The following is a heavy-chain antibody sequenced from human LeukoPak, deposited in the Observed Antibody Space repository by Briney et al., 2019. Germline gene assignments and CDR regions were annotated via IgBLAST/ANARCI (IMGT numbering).Heavy chain of an antibody. CDR1: GYTFTGYY. Sequence: GASVKVSCKASGYTFTGYYMHWVRQAPGQGLEWMGWINPNSGGTNYAQKFQGWVTMTRDTSISTAYMELSRLRSDDTAVYYCARGSHARGPYYDSSGYYDYWGQGTLVTVSS. CDR2: INPNSGGT. D-gene: IGHD3-22*01. V-gene: IGHV1-2*04. J-gene: IGHJ4*02. CDR3: ARGSHARGPYYDSSGYYDY.